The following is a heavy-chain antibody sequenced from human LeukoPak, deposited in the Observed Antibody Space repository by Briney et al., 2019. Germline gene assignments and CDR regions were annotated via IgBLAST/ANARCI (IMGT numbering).Heavy chain of an antibody. J-gene: IGHJ3*02. Sequence: PSETLSLTCGVHGDSFSGNYWTWIRQPPGKGLEWMGEINHSGSTNYKSSLKSRVTISLDTSKNQFSLKLSSVTAADTAVYYCARRLKDDDGSGGHAFDIWRQGTMVTVSS. V-gene: IGHV4-34*01. D-gene: IGHD3-22*01. CDR2: INHSGST. CDR1: GDSFSGNY. CDR3: ARRLKDDDGSGGHAFDI.